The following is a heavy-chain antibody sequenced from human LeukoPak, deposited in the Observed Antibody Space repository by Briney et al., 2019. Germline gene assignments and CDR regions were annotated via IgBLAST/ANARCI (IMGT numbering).Heavy chain of an antibody. D-gene: IGHD3-10*01. CDR1: GFTFTSYA. Sequence: PGGSLRLSCAASGFTFTSYAMSWVRQAPGKGLEWVSAISGSGGSTYYADSVKGRFTISSDNSKNTLYLQMNSLRAEDTAVYFCAKGIYGSGSYYSNYYYYMDVWGKGTTVTISS. CDR3: AKGIYGSGSYYSNYYYYMDV. CDR2: ISGSGGST. J-gene: IGHJ6*03. V-gene: IGHV3-23*01.